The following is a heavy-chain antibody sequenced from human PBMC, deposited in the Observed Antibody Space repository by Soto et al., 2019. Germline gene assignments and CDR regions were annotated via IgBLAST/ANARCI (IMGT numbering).Heavy chain of an antibody. CDR2: VYYSGTT. CDR1: GGSVSDKTYY. D-gene: IGHD4-17*01. CDR3: ASTTAVPNTLRSRYFFDY. Sequence: SETLSLTCSVSGGSVSDKTYYWSWIRQPPGKRLEWIGYVYYSGTTNYNPSLKSRVTISVDLSKNRFSLRLSSVTTADTALYYCASTTAVPNTLRSRYFFDYWGQGTLVTVSS. J-gene: IGHJ4*02. V-gene: IGHV4-61*01.